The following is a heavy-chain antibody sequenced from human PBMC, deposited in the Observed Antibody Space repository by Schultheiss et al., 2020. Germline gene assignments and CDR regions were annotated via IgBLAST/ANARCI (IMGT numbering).Heavy chain of an antibody. V-gene: IGHV3-23*01. CDR2: ISGSGGST. Sequence: GGSLRLSCAASGFTFSSYGMHWVRQAPGKGLEWVSAISGSGGSTYYADSVKGRFTISRDNSKNTLYLQMNSLRAEDTTVYYCAKDSDCSGGSCYHYGMDVCVQGTTVTVSS. CDR3: AKDSDCSGGSCYHYGMDV. J-gene: IGHJ6*01. D-gene: IGHD2-15*01. CDR1: GFTFSSYG.